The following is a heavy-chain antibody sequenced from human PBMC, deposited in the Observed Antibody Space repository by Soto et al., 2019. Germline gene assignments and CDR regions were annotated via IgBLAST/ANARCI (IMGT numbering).Heavy chain of an antibody. J-gene: IGHJ5*02. CDR3: GRERLIAAAGNNWFGP. CDR2: IDYSGST. CDR1: GGSISSYY. Sequence: QVQLQESGPGLVKPSETLSLTCTVSGGSISSYYWSWIRQPPGKGLEWIGYIDYSGSTNYNPSLKSRGTISVDTSKNHCALKLSSGTAADTAVYYCGRERLIAAAGNNWFGPWGQGTLVTVSP. D-gene: IGHD6-13*01. V-gene: IGHV4-59*01.